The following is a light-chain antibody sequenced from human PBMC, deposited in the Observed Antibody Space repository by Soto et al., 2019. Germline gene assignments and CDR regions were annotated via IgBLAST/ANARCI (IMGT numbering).Light chain of an antibody. CDR1: QSISSW. Sequence: DIQMTQSPSTLSASGGDRVTITCRASQSISSWLAWYQQKPGKAPNLLIYKASSLESGVPTRFSGSGSGTEFTLSISSLQPDDFANYYCQQYNSYPLSFGGGTKVEIK. J-gene: IGKJ4*02. V-gene: IGKV1-5*03. CDR3: QQYNSYPLS. CDR2: KAS.